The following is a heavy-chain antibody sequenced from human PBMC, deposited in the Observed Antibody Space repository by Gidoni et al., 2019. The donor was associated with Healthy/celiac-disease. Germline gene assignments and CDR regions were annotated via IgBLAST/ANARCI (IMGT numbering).Heavy chain of an antibody. CDR2: ISSSSSTI. CDR1: GFTFSSYS. J-gene: IGHJ4*02. D-gene: IGHD5-12*01. Sequence: EVQLVESGGGLVQPGGSLRLSCAASGFTFSSYSMNWVRQAPGKGLEWVSYISSSSSTIYYADSVKGRFTISRDNAKNSLYLQMNSLRAEDTAVYYCARERYSGYEIFDYWGQGTLVTVSS. V-gene: IGHV3-48*04. CDR3: ARERYSGYEIFDY.